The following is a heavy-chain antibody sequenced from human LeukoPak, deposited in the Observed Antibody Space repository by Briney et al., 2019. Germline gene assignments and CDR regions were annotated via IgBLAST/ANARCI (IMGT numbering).Heavy chain of an antibody. Sequence: SETLSLTCTVSGGSISSYYWSWIRQPPGKGLEWIGKSYYMVRPNTNPSLKGQATIPLDTSKNQFSLKLGAVTPADTPWYYFPRGRGDFDYWGQGTLVTVSS. V-gene: IGHV4-59*01. CDR1: GGSISSYY. CDR2: SYYMVRP. CDR3: PRGRGDFDY. J-gene: IGHJ4*02. D-gene: IGHD3-10*01.